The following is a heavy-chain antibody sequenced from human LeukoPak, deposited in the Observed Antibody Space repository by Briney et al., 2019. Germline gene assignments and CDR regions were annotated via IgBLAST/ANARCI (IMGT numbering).Heavy chain of an antibody. D-gene: IGHD3-10*01. CDR2: ISGSGGNT. J-gene: IGHJ6*02. CDR1: GFTFSNYA. V-gene: IGHV3-23*01. CDR3: ARSGYYYYYYGMDV. Sequence: GGSLRLSCTVSGFTFSNYAMSWVRQAPGKGLEWVTTISGSGGNTYYADSVKGRFTISRDNSKNTLYLQMNSLRAEDTAVYYCARSGYYYYYYGMDVWGQGTTVTVSS.